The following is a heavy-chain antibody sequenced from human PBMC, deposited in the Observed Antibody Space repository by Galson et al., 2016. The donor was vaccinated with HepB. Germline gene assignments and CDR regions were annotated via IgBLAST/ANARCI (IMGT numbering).Heavy chain of an antibody. CDR3: ARDDSGGWYGFHYGMDV. CDR2: IYYSGHT. V-gene: IGHV4-59*01. CDR1: GASISGYY. D-gene: IGHD6-19*01. J-gene: IGHJ6*02. Sequence: SETLSLTCTVSGASISGYYLSWVRQPPGKGLEWIGYIYYSGHTNYNPSLKSRVTISVDTSKNQFSLKLSSVTAADTAVYYCARDDSGGWYGFHYGMDVWGQGTTVTVSS.